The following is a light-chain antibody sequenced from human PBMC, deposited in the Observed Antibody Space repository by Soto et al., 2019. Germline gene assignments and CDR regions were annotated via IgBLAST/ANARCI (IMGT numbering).Light chain of an antibody. Sequence: DIQMTQSPSTLSASVGDRVTITCRASQSISTWLAWYQQEPGKAPKLLIHKASSLQSGVPSRFSGSGSGTDFTLTISSLHPDDFATYYCQQLNTFPPFFTFGPGTKVDIK. CDR1: QSISTW. V-gene: IGKV1-5*03. CDR3: QQLNTFPPFFT. CDR2: KAS. J-gene: IGKJ3*01.